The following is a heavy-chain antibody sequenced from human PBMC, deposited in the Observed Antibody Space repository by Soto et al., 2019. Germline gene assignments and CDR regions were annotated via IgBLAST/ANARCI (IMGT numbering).Heavy chain of an antibody. Sequence: GGSLRLSCAASGFTFSSYWMSWVRQAPGKGLEWVANIKQDGSEKYYVDSVKGRFTISRDNAKNSLYLQMNSLRAEDTAVYYCARPYHYDFWSGPTEGAFDIWGQGTMVTVSS. CDR1: GFTFSSYW. V-gene: IGHV3-7*01. CDR2: IKQDGSEK. D-gene: IGHD3-3*01. J-gene: IGHJ3*02. CDR3: ARPYHYDFWSGPTEGAFDI.